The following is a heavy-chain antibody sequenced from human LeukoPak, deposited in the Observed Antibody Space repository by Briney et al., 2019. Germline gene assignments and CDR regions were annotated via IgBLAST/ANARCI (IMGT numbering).Heavy chain of an antibody. CDR3: AKDPLGWFRESPFPP. CDR2: IHPEGNEK. Sequence: QPGGSLRLSCAASGFTFRNFWMSWVRQAPGRGLEWVANIHPEGNEKYHVESVKGRFTISRDNPKSSLFLQMNGLRVEDTAVYYCAKDPLGWFRESPFPPWGQGTLVTVSS. V-gene: IGHV3-7*01. J-gene: IGHJ5*02. CDR1: GFTFRNFW. D-gene: IGHD3-10*01.